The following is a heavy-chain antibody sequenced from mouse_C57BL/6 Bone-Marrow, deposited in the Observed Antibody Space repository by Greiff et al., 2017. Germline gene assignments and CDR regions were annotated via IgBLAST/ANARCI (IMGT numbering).Heavy chain of an antibody. D-gene: IGHD2-14*01. J-gene: IGHJ1*03. CDR2: IRHKANGYTT. V-gene: IGHV7-3*01. Sequence: EVQLMESGGGLVQPGGSLSLSCAASGFTFTDYYMSWVRQPPGKALEWLGFIRHKANGYTTEYSASVKGRFTISRANYQSILYLQMNARRAEDSATEDCARSGVLDRYFDVWGKGTTVTVSS. CDR1: GFTFTDYY. CDR3: ARSGVLDRYFDV.